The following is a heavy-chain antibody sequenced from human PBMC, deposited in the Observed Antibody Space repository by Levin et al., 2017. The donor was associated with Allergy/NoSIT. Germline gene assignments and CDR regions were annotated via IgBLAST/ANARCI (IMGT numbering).Heavy chain of an antibody. CDR2: IIPILNTA. J-gene: IGHJ6*02. CDR3: ARGRAGGKTTKYYYYFYGMDV. V-gene: IGHV1-69*10. CDR1: GGTFISDA. D-gene: IGHD4-23*01. Sequence: SVKVSCKASGGTFISDAITWVRQAPGQGLEWVGGIIPILNTANYAQKFQGRVTIAANRSTNPAYMELSSLRSEYTAVYYCARGRAGGKTTKYYYYFYGMDVWGHGTSVTVYS.